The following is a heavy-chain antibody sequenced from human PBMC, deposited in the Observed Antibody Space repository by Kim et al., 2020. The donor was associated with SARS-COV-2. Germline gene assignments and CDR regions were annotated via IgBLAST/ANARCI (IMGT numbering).Heavy chain of an antibody. V-gene: IGHV1-69*13. D-gene: IGHD3-22*01. CDR3: ASRGTYYYDSSGYPFDY. CDR2: IIPIFGTA. Sequence: SVKVSCKASGGTFSSYAISWVRQAPGQGLEWMGGIIPIFGTANYAQKFQGRVTITADESTSTAYMELSSLRSEDTAVYYCASRGTYYYDSSGYPFDYWGQGTLVTVSS. CDR1: GGTFSSYA. J-gene: IGHJ4*02.